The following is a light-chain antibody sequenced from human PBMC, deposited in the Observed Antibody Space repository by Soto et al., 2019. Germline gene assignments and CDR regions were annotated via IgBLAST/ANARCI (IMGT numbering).Light chain of an antibody. J-gene: IGLJ2*01. CDR2: EGS. V-gene: IGLV2-23*01. Sequence: QSALTQPASVSGSPGQSITISCTGTSSDVGSYNLVSWYQQHPGKAPKLMIYEGSKRPSGVSNRFSASKSGDTASLTISGLQAEDEADYYCCSYAGDNTVLFCGGTKLTVL. CDR3: CSYAGDNTVL. CDR1: SSDVGSYNL.